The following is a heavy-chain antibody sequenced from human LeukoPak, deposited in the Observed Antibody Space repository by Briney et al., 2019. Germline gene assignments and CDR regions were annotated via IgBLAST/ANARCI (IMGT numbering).Heavy chain of an antibody. CDR3: ARGGYDRGMDV. V-gene: IGHV4-39*07. CDR1: GGSISSYY. CDR2: IYYSGIT. Sequence: SETLSLTCTVSGGSISSYYWGWIRQPPGKGLEWIGSIYYSGITYYNPSLKSRVTISVDTSKNQFSLKLSSVTAADTAVYHCARGGYDRGMDVWGKGTTVTVSS. J-gene: IGHJ6*03. D-gene: IGHD5-12*01.